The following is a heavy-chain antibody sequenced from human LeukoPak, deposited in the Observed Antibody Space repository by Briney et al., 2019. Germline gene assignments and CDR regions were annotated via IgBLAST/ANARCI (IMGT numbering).Heavy chain of an antibody. D-gene: IGHD3-9*01. CDR1: GYTFTSYG. Sequence: GASVKVSCKASGYTFTSYGISWVRQAPGQGLEWMGWISAYDGNTNYAQKLQGRVTLTTDTSTSTAYMELRSLRSDDTAVYYCARDAPYYDILTGYYLDDYWGQGTLVTVSS. J-gene: IGHJ4*02. CDR3: ARDAPYYDILTGYYLDDY. V-gene: IGHV1-18*01. CDR2: ISAYDGNT.